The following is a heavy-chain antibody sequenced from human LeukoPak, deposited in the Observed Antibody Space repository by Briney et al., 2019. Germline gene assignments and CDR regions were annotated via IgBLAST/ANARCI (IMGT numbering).Heavy chain of an antibody. CDR3: AKDGNRYCSGRSCYYPATFDY. Sequence: GGSLRLSCAASGFTFSSYWMHWVRHAPGKGLVWVSRINSDGSSTSYADSVKGRFTISRDNSKNTLYLQMNTLTADDTAVYFCAKDGNRYCSGRSCYYPATFDYWGQGTLVTVSS. J-gene: IGHJ4*02. CDR1: GFTFSSYW. V-gene: IGHV3-74*01. CDR2: INSDGSST. D-gene: IGHD2-15*01.